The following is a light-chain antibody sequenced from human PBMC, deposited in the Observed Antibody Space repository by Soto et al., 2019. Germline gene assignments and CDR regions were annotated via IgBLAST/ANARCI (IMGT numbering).Light chain of an antibody. Sequence: QSALTQPPSVSGSPGQSVTISCTGTSADVGIYNRVAWYQQPPGTSPKLVICDVSNRPSGVPDRFSGSKSGSTASLTISGLQDEDEADYYGSSYATSNTYVFGTGTKLTVL. J-gene: IGLJ1*01. CDR1: SADVGIYNR. CDR2: DVS. V-gene: IGLV2-18*02. CDR3: SSYATSNTYV.